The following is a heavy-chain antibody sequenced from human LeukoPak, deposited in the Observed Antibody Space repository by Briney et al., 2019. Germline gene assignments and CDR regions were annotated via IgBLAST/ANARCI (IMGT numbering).Heavy chain of an antibody. CDR2: IDPSDSYT. D-gene: IGHD6-13*01. V-gene: IGHV5-10-1*01. J-gene: IGHJ6*04. CDR1: GSSFTSYW. Sequence: GGSLKISCKGSGSSFTSYWISWVRQLPGKGLEWMGRIDPSDSYTNYSPSFQGHVTISADKSISTAYLQWSSLKASDTAMYYCARLSISRQLVRYGMDVWGKGTTVTVSS. CDR3: ARLSISRQLVRYGMDV.